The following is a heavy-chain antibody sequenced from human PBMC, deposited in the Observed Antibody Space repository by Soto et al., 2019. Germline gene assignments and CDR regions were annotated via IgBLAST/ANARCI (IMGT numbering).Heavy chain of an antibody. D-gene: IGHD3-22*01. Sequence: ASVKVSCKASGYTFTSYDINWVRQATGQGLEWMGWMNPNNGNTAYAQNFQGRVTMTRNTSISTAYMELSSLRSEDTAVYYCAMTYYYDSSDYFSAAFDIWGQGTMVTVSS. CDR2: MNPNNGNT. V-gene: IGHV1-8*01. CDR1: GYTFTSYD. J-gene: IGHJ3*02. CDR3: AMTYYYDSSDYFSAAFDI.